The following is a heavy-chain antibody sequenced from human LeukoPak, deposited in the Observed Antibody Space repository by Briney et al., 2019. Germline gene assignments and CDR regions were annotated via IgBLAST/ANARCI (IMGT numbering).Heavy chain of an antibody. Sequence: GGSLRLSCAASGFTFSSYGMHWVRQAPGKGLEWVSVISYDGSNKYYADSVKGRFTISRDNSKNTLYLQMNSLRAEDTAVYYCAKVGSNYYDSSGRAFDIWGQGTMVTVSS. V-gene: IGHV3-30*18. CDR3: AKVGSNYYDSSGRAFDI. CDR1: GFTFSSYG. J-gene: IGHJ3*02. CDR2: ISYDGSNK. D-gene: IGHD3-22*01.